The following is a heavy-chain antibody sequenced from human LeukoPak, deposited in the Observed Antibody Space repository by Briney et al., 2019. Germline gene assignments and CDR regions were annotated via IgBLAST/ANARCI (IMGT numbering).Heavy chain of an antibody. CDR2: IYYSGST. CDR3: AGNSGYDVIPLDY. Sequence: SQTLSLTCTVSGGSISSGDYYWSWIRQPPGKGLEWIGYIYYSGSTNYNPSLKSRVTISVDTSKNQFSLKLSSVTAADTAVYYCAGNSGYDVIPLDYWGQGTLVTVSS. D-gene: IGHD5-12*01. V-gene: IGHV4-61*08. CDR1: GGSISSGDYY. J-gene: IGHJ4*02.